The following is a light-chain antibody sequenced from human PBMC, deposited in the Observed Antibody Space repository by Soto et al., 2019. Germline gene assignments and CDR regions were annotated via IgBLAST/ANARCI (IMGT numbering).Light chain of an antibody. CDR1: SSDVGSYNL. Sequence: QSALTQPASVSGSPGQSITISCAGTSSDVGSYNLVSWYQQHPGKAPKLMIYEVSNRPSGVSNRFSGSKSGNTASLTISGLQAEDEADYYCSSYTSSSTSLYVFGTGTKLTVL. CDR2: EVS. V-gene: IGLV2-14*02. CDR3: SSYTSSSTSLYV. J-gene: IGLJ1*01.